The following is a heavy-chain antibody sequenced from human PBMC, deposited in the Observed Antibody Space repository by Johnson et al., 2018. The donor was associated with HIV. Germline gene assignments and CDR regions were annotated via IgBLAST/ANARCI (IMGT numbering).Heavy chain of an antibody. CDR2: IKSKPDGGTP. V-gene: IGHV3-15*01. CDR1: GFTFSNAW. D-gene: IGHD2/OR15-2a*01. CDR3: TTGLYLSDAFDV. Sequence: MQLVESGGGLVKPGGSLRLSCAASGFTFSNAWMSWVRQAPGKGLEWVGRIKSKPDGGTPDYAAPVTGSFTISRGGSKNTLYLQMTSLKTEDTGVYYCTTGLYLSDAFDVWVRGTVVTV. J-gene: IGHJ3*01.